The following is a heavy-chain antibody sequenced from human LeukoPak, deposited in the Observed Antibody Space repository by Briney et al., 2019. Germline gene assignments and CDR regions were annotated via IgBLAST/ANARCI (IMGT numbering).Heavy chain of an antibody. CDR2: IYYTGST. V-gene: IGHV4-59*01. CDR1: GGSISSYY. CDR3: ARGMPGYSYGDDAFNI. D-gene: IGHD5-18*01. J-gene: IGHJ3*02. Sequence: PSETLSLTCTVSGGSISSYYWSWIRQPPGKGLEWIGYIYYTGSTNYNPSLKSRVTISVDTSKNQLSLRLSSVTAADAAVYYCARGMPGYSYGDDAFNIWGQGTMVTVSS.